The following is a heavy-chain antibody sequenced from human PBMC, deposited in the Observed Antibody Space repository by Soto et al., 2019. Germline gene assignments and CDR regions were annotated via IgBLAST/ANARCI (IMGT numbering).Heavy chain of an antibody. CDR2: ISDSGNYI. J-gene: IGHJ5*02. CDR3: AKDPQTWGSIWFDP. D-gene: IGHD7-27*01. Sequence: EVQLLESGGGLVQPGGSLRLSCAASGFIFSNYAMSWVRPAPGKGPEWVSSISDSGNYIEYADSVEGRFTISRDNSKNTLYLQMNSVRAEDTARYYCAKDPQTWGSIWFDPWGQGTQVTVSS. V-gene: IGHV3-23*01. CDR1: GFIFSNYA.